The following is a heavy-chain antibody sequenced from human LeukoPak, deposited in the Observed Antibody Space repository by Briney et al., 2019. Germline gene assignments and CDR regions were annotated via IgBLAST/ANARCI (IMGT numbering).Heavy chain of an antibody. CDR2: INHSGST. CDR3: ARVLRTYYYGSGSRWAFDI. D-gene: IGHD3-10*01. Sequence: PSETLSLTCAVYGGSFSGYYWSWIRQPPGKGLEWIGEINHSGSTNYNPSLKSRVTISVDTSKNQFSLKLSSVTAADTAVYYCARVLRTYYYGSGSRWAFDIWGQGTMVTVSS. J-gene: IGHJ3*02. V-gene: IGHV4-34*01. CDR1: GGSFSGYY.